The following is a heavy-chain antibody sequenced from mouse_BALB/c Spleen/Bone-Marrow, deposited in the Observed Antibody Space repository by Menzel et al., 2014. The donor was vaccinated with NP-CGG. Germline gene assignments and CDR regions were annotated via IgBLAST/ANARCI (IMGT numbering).Heavy chain of an antibody. V-gene: IGHV3-2*02. CDR1: GYSITSDYA. CDR2: ISYSGST. J-gene: IGHJ4*01. Sequence: QLKESGPGLVKPSQSLSLTCTVTGYSITSDYAWNWIRQFPGNKLEWMGYISYSGSTSYNPSLKSRISITRDTSKNQFFLQLNSVTTEDTATYYCARKALYYAMDYWGQGTSVTVSS. CDR3: ARKALYYAMDY.